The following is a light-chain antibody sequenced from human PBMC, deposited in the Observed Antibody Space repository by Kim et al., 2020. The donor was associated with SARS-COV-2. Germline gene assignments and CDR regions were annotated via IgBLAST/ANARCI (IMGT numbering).Light chain of an antibody. Sequence: ALGQTVKITCQGDSLRNYYGSWFQQKPGQAPILVIFGKNNRPSGIPDRFSGSSSGNTASLTITGAQAEDEAVYYCNSRDTSTNHYVFGTGTKVTVL. CDR1: SLRNYY. V-gene: IGLV3-19*01. J-gene: IGLJ1*01. CDR3: NSRDTSTNHYV. CDR2: GKN.